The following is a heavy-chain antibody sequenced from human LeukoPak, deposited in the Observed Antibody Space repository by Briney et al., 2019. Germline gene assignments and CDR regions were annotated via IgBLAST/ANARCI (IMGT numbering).Heavy chain of an antibody. Sequence: PSETLSLTCTVSGGSISSSSYYWGWIRQPPGKGLVWIGTIYHSGSTYYNPSLKRRVTMSVDTSKNRFSLKLSSVTAADTAMYYCAKQRPVGTSVACDIWGQGTMVTVSS. V-gene: IGHV4-39*01. D-gene: IGHD1-26*01. CDR1: GGSISSSSYY. J-gene: IGHJ3*02. CDR2: IYHSGST. CDR3: AKQRPVGTSVACDI.